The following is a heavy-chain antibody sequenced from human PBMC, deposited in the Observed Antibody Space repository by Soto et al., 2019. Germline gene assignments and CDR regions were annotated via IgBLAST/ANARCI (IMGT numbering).Heavy chain of an antibody. D-gene: IGHD2-15*01. CDR2: ISSSSSTI. J-gene: IGHJ5*01. V-gene: IGHV3-48*01. CDR1: GFTFSSYS. Sequence: GGSLILSWAASGFTFSSYSMNWGLQAPGKGLEWVSYISSSSSTIYYADSVKGRFTISRDNAKNSLFLQMNNLRAEDTAVYYCAGDGCSGITCLNWLETWGQGTLLKVSS. CDR3: AGDGCSGITCLNWLET.